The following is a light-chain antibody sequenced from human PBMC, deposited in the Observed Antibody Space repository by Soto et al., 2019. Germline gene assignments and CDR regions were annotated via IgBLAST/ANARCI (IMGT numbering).Light chain of an antibody. Sequence: EIQRTQSPSSLYASAVDRVTLTFLASQAIRNDLAWYQQQPGRAPKRLIYGSSTLQSGVPSRFSGSGSGTEFTLTISSLQPDEWATYYCQQYNSYLWTVGTGTKVDIK. J-gene: IGKJ1*01. CDR1: QAIRND. CDR2: GSS. CDR3: QQYNSYLWT. V-gene: IGKV1-17*01.